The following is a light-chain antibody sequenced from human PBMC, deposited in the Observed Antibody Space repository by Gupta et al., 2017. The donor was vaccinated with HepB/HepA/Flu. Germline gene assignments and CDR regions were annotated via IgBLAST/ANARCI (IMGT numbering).Light chain of an antibody. CDR2: DVS. Sequence: QSALTQPAPVSGSPGQSITISCTGTSSDIGGYNYVSWYQQHPGKAPKLIIYDVSHRPSGVSNRFSGSKSGNTASLTISGLQAEDEADYYCSSYTSSSTRLFGGGTKVTVL. V-gene: IGLV2-14*03. CDR3: SSYTSSSTRL. CDR1: SSDIGGYNY. J-gene: IGLJ3*02.